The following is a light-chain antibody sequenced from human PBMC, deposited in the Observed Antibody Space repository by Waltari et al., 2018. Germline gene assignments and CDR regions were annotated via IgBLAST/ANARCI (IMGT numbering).Light chain of an antibody. CDR1: QSVDSTY. Sequence: VLTQSPGTLSLSPGERATLSCRASQSVDSTYLAWYQQKPGQAPTLLIYKTSTRATGIPDRFSGRGSGTDFSLNINILEPGDSAVYYCQQFGGSPMYTFGLGTKLEIK. V-gene: IGKV3-20*01. CDR3: QQFGGSPMYT. CDR2: KTS. J-gene: IGKJ2*01.